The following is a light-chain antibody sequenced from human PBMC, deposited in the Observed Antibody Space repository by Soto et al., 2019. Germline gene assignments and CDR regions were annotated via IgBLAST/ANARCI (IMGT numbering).Light chain of an antibody. CDR3: QQSFSTLWT. CDR1: QSISSY. V-gene: IGKV1-39*01. Sequence: DIQMTQSPSSLSASVGDRVTITCRASQSISSYLNWYQQKPGKAPKLLIYAASSLQSGVPSRFSGSGSGTDSTLTISSLQPEDFATYYCQQSFSTLWTFGQGTKV. CDR2: AAS. J-gene: IGKJ1*01.